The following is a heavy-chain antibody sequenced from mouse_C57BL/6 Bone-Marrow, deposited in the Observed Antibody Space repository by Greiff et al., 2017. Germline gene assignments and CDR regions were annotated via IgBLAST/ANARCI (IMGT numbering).Heavy chain of an antibody. V-gene: IGHV1-42*01. CDR3: ARKVRRIFAY. J-gene: IGHJ3*01. D-gene: IGHD1-3*01. Sequence: VQLQQSGPELVKPGASVKISCTASGYSFTGYYMNWVKQSPEKSLEWIGEINTSTGGTTYNQKFKAKATLTVDKSSSTAYMQLKSLTSEDSAVYYCARKVRRIFAYWGQGTLVTVSA. CDR2: INTSTGGT. CDR1: GYSFTGYY.